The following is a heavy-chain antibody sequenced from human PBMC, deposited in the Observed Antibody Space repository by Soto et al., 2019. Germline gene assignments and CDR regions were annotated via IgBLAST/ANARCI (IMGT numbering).Heavy chain of an antibody. J-gene: IGHJ4*02. CDR2: IYYSGST. D-gene: IGHD2-21*01. CDR1: GGSISSYY. Sequence: PSETLSLTCTVSGGSISSYYWSWILQPPGKGLEWIGYIYYSGSTKYNPSLKSRVTIPVDTSKNQLSLKLSSLTAADTAVYYCARPSSWGHIGYWGQGTLVT. V-gene: IGHV4-59*01. CDR3: ARPSSWGHIGY.